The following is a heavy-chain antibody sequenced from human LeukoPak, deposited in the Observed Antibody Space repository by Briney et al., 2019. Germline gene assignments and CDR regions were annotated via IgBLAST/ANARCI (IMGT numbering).Heavy chain of an antibody. CDR2: IYYSGST. CDR3: ARDDRYSSGWSPYYYYYYYMDV. CDR1: GGSISSSSYY. Sequence: SGTLSLTCAVSGGSISSSSYYWGWIRQPPGKGLEWIGSIYYSGSTYYNPSLKSRVTISVDTSKNQFSLKLSSVTAADTAVYYCARDDRYSSGWSPYYYYYYYMDVWGKGTTVTVSS. V-gene: IGHV4-39*07. J-gene: IGHJ6*03. D-gene: IGHD6-19*01.